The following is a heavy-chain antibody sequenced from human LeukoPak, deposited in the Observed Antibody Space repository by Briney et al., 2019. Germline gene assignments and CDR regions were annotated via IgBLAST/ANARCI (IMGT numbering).Heavy chain of an antibody. Sequence: GGSLRLSCAASGFRFNNYAINWVRQAPGKGLEWVSGISGSGGNTFHADSVKGRFTISRDNAKNTLFLQMNSLRAEDTAVYYCARDRDGYNYWGQGTPVTVSS. CDR1: GFRFNNYA. D-gene: IGHD5-24*01. CDR2: ISGSGGNT. CDR3: ARDRDGYNY. V-gene: IGHV3-23*01. J-gene: IGHJ4*02.